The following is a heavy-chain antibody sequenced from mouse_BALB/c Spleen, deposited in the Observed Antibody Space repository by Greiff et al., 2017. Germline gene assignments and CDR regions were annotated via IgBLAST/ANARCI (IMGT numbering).Heavy chain of an antibody. CDR1: GFNIKDYY. J-gene: IGHJ2*01. Sequence: VQLQQSGAELVRPGALVKLSCKASGFNIKDYYMHWVKQRPEQGLEWIGWIDPENGNTIYDPKFQGKASITADTSSNTAYLQLSSLTSEDTAVYYCARHYYGTRDYWGQGTTLTVSS. CDR2: IDPENGNT. D-gene: IGHD1-1*01. V-gene: IGHV14-1*02. CDR3: ARHYYGTRDY.